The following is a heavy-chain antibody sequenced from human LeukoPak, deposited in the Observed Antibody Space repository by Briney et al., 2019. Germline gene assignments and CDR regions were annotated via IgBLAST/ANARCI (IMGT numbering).Heavy chain of an antibody. Sequence: PGGSLRLSCAASGFTLSNHAMIWVRQAPGKGLEWVSSISGSGAMTYYADSVKGRFTISRDNAMDTLYLQMNSLRADDTAVYYCAREPENDYDNAFDLWGQGTKVTVSS. J-gene: IGHJ3*01. V-gene: IGHV3-23*01. CDR2: ISGSGAMT. CDR3: AREPENDYDNAFDL. D-gene: IGHD3-22*01. CDR1: GFTLSNHA.